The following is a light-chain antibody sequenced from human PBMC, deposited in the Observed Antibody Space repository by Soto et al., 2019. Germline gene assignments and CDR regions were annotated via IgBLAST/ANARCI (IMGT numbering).Light chain of an antibody. Sequence: ESVLTQSPDTLSLSPGERATLSCRASQSVSSSYLAWYQQKPGQAPRLLIYGASSRATGIPDRFSGGGSGTDFTLTISSLEPEDFALYYCQQYASSPWTFGQGTKVEI. J-gene: IGKJ1*01. V-gene: IGKV3-20*01. CDR2: GAS. CDR1: QSVSSSY. CDR3: QQYASSPWT.